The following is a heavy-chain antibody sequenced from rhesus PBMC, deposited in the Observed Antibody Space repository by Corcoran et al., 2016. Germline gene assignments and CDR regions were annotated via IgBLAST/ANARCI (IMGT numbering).Heavy chain of an antibody. CDR3: ARDLWRLGGFFDY. J-gene: IGHJ4*01. CDR1: GYTFTSYY. CDR2: INPSKGNT. V-gene: IGHV1-200*01. D-gene: IGHD6-31*01. Sequence: QVQLVQSGAEVKKPGTSVKLSCKASGYTFTSYYLNWVRQAPGQVLEWMGWINPSKGNTGYAKKVQGRVTMTRDTSTSTAYMELNSLRSEDTAVYYCARDLWRLGGFFDYWGQGVLVTVSS.